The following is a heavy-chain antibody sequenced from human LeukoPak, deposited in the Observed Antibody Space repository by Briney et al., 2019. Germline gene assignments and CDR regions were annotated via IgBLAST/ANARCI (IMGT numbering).Heavy chain of an antibody. D-gene: IGHD3-10*01. CDR1: GFRFSSYG. J-gene: IGHJ4*02. CDR3: AREMGSVYFDY. V-gene: IGHV3-33*01. Sequence: GSLRLSCTASGFRFSSYGIHWVRQTPGKGLEWVALVSYDGNNKDYADSVKGRFTVSRDNSKNTVYLQINSLRAEDTAVYYCAREMGSVYFDYWGQGTLVTVSS. CDR2: VSYDGNNK.